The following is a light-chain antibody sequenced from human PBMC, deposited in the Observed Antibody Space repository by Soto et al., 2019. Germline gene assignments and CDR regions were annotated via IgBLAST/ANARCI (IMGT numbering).Light chain of an antibody. CDR2: DTS. V-gene: IGKV3-11*01. CDR1: QSVSRY. J-gene: IGKJ1*01. Sequence: EIVLAQSPGTLSLSPSQRGSLXRRASQSVSRYLAWYQQKPGQAPRLLMYDTSYRATGIPARFSGSGSGTDFTLTISSLQSEDFAVYYCQQYRSWPRTFGQGTKVDIK. CDR3: QQYRSWPRT.